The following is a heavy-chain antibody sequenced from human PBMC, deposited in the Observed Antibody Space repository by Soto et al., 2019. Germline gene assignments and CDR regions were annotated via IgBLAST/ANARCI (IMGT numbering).Heavy chain of an antibody. Sequence: QLQLQESGPGLVKPSETLSLTCTVSGGSVSSSIYYWGWIRQSPGKGLAWIGTIYYSGSTYYNPSLKSRVTISVDTSKNPLTLNLSSVTGADTAVYYCARRAGSRYIVVEPPAMVDYWGQGTLVTVSS. CDR3: ARRAGSRYIVVEPPAMVDY. CDR1: GGSVSSSIYY. D-gene: IGHD2-2*01. CDR2: IYYSGST. J-gene: IGHJ4*02. V-gene: IGHV4-39*01.